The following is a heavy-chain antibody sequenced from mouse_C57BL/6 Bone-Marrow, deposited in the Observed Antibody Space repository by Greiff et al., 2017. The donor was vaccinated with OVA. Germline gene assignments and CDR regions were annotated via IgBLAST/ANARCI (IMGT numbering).Heavy chain of an antibody. CDR3: DRRGGFYYYGSSPWYFDV. Sequence: QVQLKESGPGILQSSQTLSLTCSFSGFSLSTSGMGVSWIRQPSGKGLEWLAHISWDDDKRYNPSLKSRLTISKDTSRNQVFLKITSVDTADTATYYCDRRGGFYYYGSSPWYFDVWGTGTTVTVSS. CDR2: ISWDDDK. J-gene: IGHJ1*03. D-gene: IGHD1-1*01. CDR1: GFSLSTSGMG. V-gene: IGHV8-12*01.